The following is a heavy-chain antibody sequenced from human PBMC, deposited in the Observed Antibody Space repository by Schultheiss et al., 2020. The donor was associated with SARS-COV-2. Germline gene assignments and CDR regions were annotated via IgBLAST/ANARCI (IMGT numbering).Heavy chain of an antibody. J-gene: IGHJ4*02. Sequence: GGSLRLSCAASGFTFSSYWMHWVRQAPGKGLVWVSRINSDGSSTSYADSVKGRFTISRDNAKNTLYLQMNSLRAEDTAVYYCAKAARSWYGDDYGDYPDYWGQGTLVTVSS. CDR3: AKAARSWYGDDYGDYPDY. CDR2: INSDGSST. D-gene: IGHD4-17*01. CDR1: GFTFSSYW. V-gene: IGHV3-74*01.